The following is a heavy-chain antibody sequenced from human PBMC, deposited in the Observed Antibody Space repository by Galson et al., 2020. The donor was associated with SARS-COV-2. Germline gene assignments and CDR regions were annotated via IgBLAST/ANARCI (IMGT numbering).Heavy chain of an antibody. CDR2: IWYDGSNK. D-gene: IGHD6-13*01. V-gene: IGHV3-33*01. Sequence: GESLKISCAASGFTFSSYGMHWVRQAPGKGLEWVAVIWYDGSNKYYADSVKGRFTISRDNSKNTLYLQMNSMRAEDTAVYYCAREHLLNSSSWYEDWFDPWGQGTLVTVSS. J-gene: IGHJ5*02. CDR3: AREHLLNSSSWYEDWFDP. CDR1: GFTFSSYG.